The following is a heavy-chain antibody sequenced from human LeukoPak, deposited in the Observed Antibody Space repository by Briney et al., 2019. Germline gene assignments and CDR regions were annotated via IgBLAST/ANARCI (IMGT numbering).Heavy chain of an antibody. CDR2: IYASGST. J-gene: IGHJ4*02. D-gene: IGHD5-18*01. Sequence: SETLSLTCTVSGGSNSSGTYYWSWIQQPAGKGLEWIGRIYASGSTNYNPSLKSRVTISVDTSKNQFSLKLSSVTAADTAIYYCAREGYNYDNDYWGQGTLVTFSS. CDR1: GGSNSSGTYY. V-gene: IGHV4-61*02. CDR3: AREGYNYDNDY.